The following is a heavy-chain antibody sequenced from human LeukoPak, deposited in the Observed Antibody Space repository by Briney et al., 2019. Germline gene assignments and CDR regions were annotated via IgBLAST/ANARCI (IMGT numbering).Heavy chain of an antibody. Sequence: ASVKVSCKASGYTFTGYYMHWVRQAPGQGLEWMGRIIPILGIANYAQKFQGRVTITADKSTSTAYMELSSLRSEDTAVYYCARGYYDSSGYLVYWGQGTLITVSS. V-gene: IGHV1-69*04. CDR2: IIPILGIA. CDR3: ARGYYDSSGYLVY. D-gene: IGHD3-22*01. CDR1: GYTFTGYY. J-gene: IGHJ4*02.